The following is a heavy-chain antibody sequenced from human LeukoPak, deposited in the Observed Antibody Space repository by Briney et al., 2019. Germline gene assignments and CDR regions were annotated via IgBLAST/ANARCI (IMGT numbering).Heavy chain of an antibody. CDR2: IKSKTDGGTT. CDR1: GFIFSNAW. D-gene: IGHD3-3*02. J-gene: IGHJ5*02. V-gene: IGHV3-15*01. CDR3: TTLHFWSGYYTFYNWFDP. Sequence: PGGSLRLSCAASGFIFSNAWMSWVRQAPGKGLEWVGRIKSKTDGGTTDYAAPVKGRFTISRDDSKNTLYLQMNSLKTEDTAVYYCTTLHFWSGYYTFYNWFDPWGQGTLVTVSS.